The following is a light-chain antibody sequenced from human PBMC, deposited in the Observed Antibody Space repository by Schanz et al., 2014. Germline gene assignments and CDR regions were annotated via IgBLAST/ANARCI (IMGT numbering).Light chain of an antibody. Sequence: IVLTQSPGTLSLSPGERGTLSCRASQSVSSSYLAWYQQKPGQAPRLLIYGASSRATGIPDRFSGSGSGADFTLTISRLEPEDFAVYYCQQRSNWPPLTFGGGTKVEIK. V-gene: IGKV3D-20*02. J-gene: IGKJ4*01. CDR3: QQRSNWPPLT. CDR1: QSVSSSY. CDR2: GAS.